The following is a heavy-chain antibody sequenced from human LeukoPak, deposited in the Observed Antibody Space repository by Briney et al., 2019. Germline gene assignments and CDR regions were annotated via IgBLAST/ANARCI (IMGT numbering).Heavy chain of an antibody. Sequence: SETLSLTCTVSGGSISTYYWSWIRQPPGKGLEWIGYIYYSGSTKYNPSLKSRVTISLDTSKNQFSLKLSSVTAADTAVYYCARGPFPNYYGSGSFDYWGQEPWSPSPQ. CDR1: GGSISTYY. D-gene: IGHD3-10*01. CDR3: ARGPFPNYYGSGSFDY. J-gene: IGHJ4*01. CDR2: IYYSGST. V-gene: IGHV4-59*01.